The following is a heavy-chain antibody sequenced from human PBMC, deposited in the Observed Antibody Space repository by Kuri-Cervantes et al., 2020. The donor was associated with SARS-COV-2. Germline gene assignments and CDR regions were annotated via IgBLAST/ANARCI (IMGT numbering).Heavy chain of an antibody. V-gene: IGHV1-69*13. D-gene: IGHD1-14*01. CDR3: ARGNPTWTDFDS. CDR2: IIPIFGTA. J-gene: IGHJ4*02. CDR1: GGTFSSYA. Sequence: SVKVSCKASGGTFSSYAISWVRQAPGQGLEWMGGIIPIFGTANYAQKFQGRVTITADESASTAYMELSRLRSDDTAVYYCARGNPTWTDFDSWGQGTLVTVSS.